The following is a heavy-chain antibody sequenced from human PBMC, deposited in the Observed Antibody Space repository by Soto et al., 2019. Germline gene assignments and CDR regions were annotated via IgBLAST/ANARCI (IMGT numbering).Heavy chain of an antibody. Sequence: PSETMSLTYAVSSSYISSSNWWSWVRQPPGKGLEWIGEIYHSARTNYNPSLNSRVTISVDKSKNQFSLKLSSVTAADTAVYYSARGYIVVVPAAQYNWFDPWGQGTLVTVSS. J-gene: IGHJ5*02. D-gene: IGHD2-2*01. V-gene: IGHV4-4*02. CDR3: ARGYIVVVPAAQYNWFDP. CDR2: IYHSART. CDR1: SSYISSSNW.